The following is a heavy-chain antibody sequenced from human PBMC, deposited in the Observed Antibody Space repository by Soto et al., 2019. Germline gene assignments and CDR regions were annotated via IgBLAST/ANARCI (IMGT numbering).Heavy chain of an antibody. CDR2: VIPIFSTT. J-gene: IGHJ5*02. CDR1: GGAFNSYV. CDR3: AAKRGTDTGVEAGWFDP. Sequence: QVQLVQSGAEVKNPGSSGKVSCRTSGGAFNSYVISWVRQAPGQRPEWMGGVIPIFSTTNYAQKFKDRVTITADTSTSTAYMELSSLTAEDTAIYYCAAKRGTDTGVEAGWFDPWGQGTLVTVSS. V-gene: IGHV1-69*06. D-gene: IGHD2-15*01.